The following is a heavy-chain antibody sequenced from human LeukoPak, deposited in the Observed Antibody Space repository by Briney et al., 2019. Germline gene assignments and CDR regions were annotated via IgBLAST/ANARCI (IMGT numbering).Heavy chain of an antibody. CDR3: VRDEDYGIYVNFDY. V-gene: IGHV1-18*01. CDR2: TSAYNGHT. CDR1: GYTFTSYG. J-gene: IGHJ4*02. D-gene: IGHD4-17*01. Sequence: ASVTVSCKASGYTFTSYGISWVRQAPGQGLEWMGWTSAYNGHTVYAQKFQDRVTMTTDTSTTTVYMELRSLISDDTAVYYCVRDEDYGIYVNFDYWGQGTLVTVSS.